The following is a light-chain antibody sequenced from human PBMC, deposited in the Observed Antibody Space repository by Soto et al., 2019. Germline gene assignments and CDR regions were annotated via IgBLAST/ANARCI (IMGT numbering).Light chain of an antibody. CDR2: EVD. CDR1: SSDVGIHNP. J-gene: IGLJ3*02. Sequence: QSALTQPPSASGSPGQSVTISCSGTSSDVGIHNPVSWYQQHPGKAPKLVIYEVDKRPSGVSNRFSGSRSGNTASLTVSGLQSEDEADYYCSSYAGSRYVFGGGTKLTVL. V-gene: IGLV2-23*02. CDR3: SSYAGSRYV.